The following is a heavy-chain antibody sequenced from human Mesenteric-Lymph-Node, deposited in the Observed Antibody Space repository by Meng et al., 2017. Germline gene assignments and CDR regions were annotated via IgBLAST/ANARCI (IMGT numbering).Heavy chain of an antibody. Sequence: GRRKEPGPGLVKPSQTLSLTCTVSGGSISSGDYYWSWIRQPPGKGLEWIGCIYYSGSTHYNPSLKGRVTISVDTSKNQFSLNLSSVTAADTAVYYCASFDHIPRRNYFDYWGQGTLVTVSS. V-gene: IGHV4-30-4*01. CDR2: IYYSGST. J-gene: IGHJ4*02. CDR1: GGSISSGDYY. D-gene: IGHD2-21*01. CDR3: ASFDHIPRRNYFDY.